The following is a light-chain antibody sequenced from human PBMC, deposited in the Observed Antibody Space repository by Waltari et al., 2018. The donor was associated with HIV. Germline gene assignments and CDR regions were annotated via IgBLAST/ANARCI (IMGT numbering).Light chain of an antibody. CDR3: CSHAGNFIFV. CDR1: SPYVDTF. CDR2: DVN. V-gene: IGLV2-11*01. J-gene: IGLJ1*01. Sequence: QSALTQPHSVSGSPGQALTISCTGTSPYVDTFFSWYQQPPAKAPKVIIFDVNKRPSGVPDRFSGSKSGNTASLTISGLQAEDEADYYCCSHAGNFIFVFGTGTKVTVL.